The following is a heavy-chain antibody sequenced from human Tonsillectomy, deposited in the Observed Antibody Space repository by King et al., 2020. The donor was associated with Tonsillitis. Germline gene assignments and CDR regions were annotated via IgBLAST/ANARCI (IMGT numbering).Heavy chain of an antibody. J-gene: IGHJ3*02. Sequence: LQLQESSPGLVKPSETLSLTCTVSGGSISSSSYYWGWIRQPPGKGLEWIGSICYSVTTYYNPSLKSRVTISVDTAKNQFSLKLHSVTAADTAVYYCAVGPALLWFGELWDAFDIWGQGTMVTVSS. CDR1: GGSISSSSYY. CDR3: AVGPALLWFGELWDAFDI. D-gene: IGHD3-10*01. CDR2: ICYSVTT. V-gene: IGHV4-39*01.